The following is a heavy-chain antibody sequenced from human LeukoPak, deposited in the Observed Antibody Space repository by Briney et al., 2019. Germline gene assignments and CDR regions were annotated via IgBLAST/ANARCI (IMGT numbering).Heavy chain of an antibody. CDR1: GFTFSDYY. J-gene: IGHJ4*02. V-gene: IGHV3-11*01. Sequence: GGSLRLSCAASGFTFSDYYMSWIRQAPGKGLEWVSYISSSGSAIYYADSVKGRFTISRDNAKNSLYLQMNSLRAEDTAVYYCARSHQWLAMYYFDYWGQGTLVTVSS. CDR3: ARSHQWLAMYYFDY. CDR2: ISSSGSAI. D-gene: IGHD6-19*01.